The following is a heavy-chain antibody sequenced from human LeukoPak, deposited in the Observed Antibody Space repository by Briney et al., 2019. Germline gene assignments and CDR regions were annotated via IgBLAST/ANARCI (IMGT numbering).Heavy chain of an antibody. Sequence: GGSLRLSCAASGFNFNSHGLQWVGQAPGQGLEWVALISNDGKTTDYADSVKGRFTISRDNSENTLFLQMSGLRVEDTAVYYCARDRHSYDTSGYYYHYYYYGMDVWGPGTTVTVSS. V-gene: IGHV3-30*04. CDR1: GFNFNSHG. D-gene: IGHD3-22*01. J-gene: IGHJ6*02. CDR3: ARDRHSYDTSGYYYHYYYYGMDV. CDR2: ISNDGKTT.